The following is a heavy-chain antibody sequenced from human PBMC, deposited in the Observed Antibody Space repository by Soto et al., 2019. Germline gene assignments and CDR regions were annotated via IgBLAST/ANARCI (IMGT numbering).Heavy chain of an antibody. CDR1: GFTFSSYA. CDR3: ARDQGYSYGYGDLDY. Sequence: QVQLVESGGGVVQPGRSLRLSCAASGFTFSSYAMHWVRQAPGKGLEWVAVISYDGSNKYYADSVKGRFTISRDNSKNTLYLQMNSLRAEDTAVYYCARDQGYSYGYGDLDYWGQGTLVTVSS. D-gene: IGHD5-18*01. V-gene: IGHV3-30-3*01. J-gene: IGHJ4*02. CDR2: ISYDGSNK.